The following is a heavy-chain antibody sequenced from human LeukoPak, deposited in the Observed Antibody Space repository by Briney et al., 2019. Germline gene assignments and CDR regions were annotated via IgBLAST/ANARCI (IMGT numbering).Heavy chain of an antibody. V-gene: IGHV4-59*01. Sequence: SETLSLTCTVSGGSISSYYWSWIRQPPGKGLEWIGYIYYSGSTNYKPSLKSRVTISVDTSKNQFSLKLSSVTAADTAVYYCAREKDVAFDIWGRGTMVSVSS. CDR1: GGSISSYY. CDR3: AREKDVAFDI. J-gene: IGHJ3*02. CDR2: IYYSGST.